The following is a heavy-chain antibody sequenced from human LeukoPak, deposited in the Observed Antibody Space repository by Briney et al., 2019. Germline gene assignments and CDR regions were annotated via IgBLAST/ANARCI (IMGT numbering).Heavy chain of an antibody. Sequence: PGGSLRLSCAASGFTFSSYAMHWVRQAPGKGLEWVAVISYDGSNKYYADSVKGRFTISRDNSKNTLYLQMTSLRADDTAVYYCARDPTDGDLTPNNWFDPWGQGTLVAVSS. CDR3: ARDPTDGDLTPNNWFDP. V-gene: IGHV3-30-3*01. D-gene: IGHD4-17*01. J-gene: IGHJ5*02. CDR2: ISYDGSNK. CDR1: GFTFSSYA.